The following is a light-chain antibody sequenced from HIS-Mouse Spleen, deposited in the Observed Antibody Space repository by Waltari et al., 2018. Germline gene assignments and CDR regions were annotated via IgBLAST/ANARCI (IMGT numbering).Light chain of an antibody. CDR1: SSDVGGYNY. CDR3: SSYTSSSFNVV. V-gene: IGLV2-14*03. J-gene: IGLJ2*01. Sequence: SVLTQPPSASGTPGPRVTISCSGTSSDVGGYNYVYWYQQPPGKAPKLMIYDVSNRPSGVSNRFSGSKSGNTASLTISGLQAEDEADYYCSSYTSSSFNVVFGGGTKLTVL. CDR2: DVS.